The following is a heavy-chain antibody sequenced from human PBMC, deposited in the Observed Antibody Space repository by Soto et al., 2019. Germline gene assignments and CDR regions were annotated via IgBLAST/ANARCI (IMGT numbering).Heavy chain of an antibody. CDR3: VADRGYGHASVPYS. J-gene: IGHJ4*02. V-gene: IGHV3-30*03. CDR1: GFAFSSYG. CDR2: ISYDGSLQ. D-gene: IGHD5-18*01. Sequence: QAQLVESGGGVVQPGRSLRLSCAASGFAFSSYGMHWVRQAPGTGLEWVAVISYDGSLQHYADSVKGRFTISRVNSKNMVLLKMSSLRAEDTAVYYCVADRGYGHASVPYSWGQGTLVSVSS.